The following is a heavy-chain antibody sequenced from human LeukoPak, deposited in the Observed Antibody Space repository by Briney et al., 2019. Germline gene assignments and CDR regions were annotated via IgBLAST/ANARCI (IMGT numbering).Heavy chain of an antibody. V-gene: IGHV3-15*01. CDR1: GFTFSNAW. J-gene: IGHJ4*02. D-gene: IGHD2-15*01. Sequence: GGSLRLSCAASGFTFSNAWMSWVRQAPGKGLEWVGRIKSKTDGGTTDYAAPVKGRFTISRDDSKNTLYLQMNSLKTEDTAVYYCTTDYRLQGYCSGGSCYSLDYWDQGTLVTVSS. CDR3: TTDYRLQGYCSGGSCYSLDY. CDR2: IKSKTDGGTT.